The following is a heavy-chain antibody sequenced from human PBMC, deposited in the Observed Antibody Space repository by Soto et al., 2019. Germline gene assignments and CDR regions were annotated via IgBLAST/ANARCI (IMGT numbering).Heavy chain of an antibody. Sequence: QITLKESGPTLVKPTQTLTLTCTFSGFSLSTSGVGVGWIRQPPGKALEWLGFIYWDDDKRYSPSLKSRLTITKDTSKNQVVLTMTNMDPVDTATYSCTRSTDTVMALDYWGQGTLVTVSS. V-gene: IGHV2-5*02. CDR1: GFSLSTSGVG. CDR3: TRSTDTVMALDY. D-gene: IGHD5-18*01. CDR2: IYWDDDK. J-gene: IGHJ4*02.